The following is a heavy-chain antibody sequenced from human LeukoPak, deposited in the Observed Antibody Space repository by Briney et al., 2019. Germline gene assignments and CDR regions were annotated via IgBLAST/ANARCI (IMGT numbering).Heavy chain of an antibody. CDR3: ARDRSLSSYGDYGLDF. D-gene: IGHD4-17*01. CDR2: IHHSGSA. CDR1: SGSISTGNYY. V-gene: IGHV4-31*03. J-gene: IGHJ6*02. Sequence: PSQTLSLTCTVSSGSISTGNYYCSWIRQHPGKGLEWIGYIHHSGSAYYNLSLKSRVTMSVDTSKNQISLNLTSVTAADTAVYYCARDRSLSSYGDYGLDFWGQGTTVTVSS.